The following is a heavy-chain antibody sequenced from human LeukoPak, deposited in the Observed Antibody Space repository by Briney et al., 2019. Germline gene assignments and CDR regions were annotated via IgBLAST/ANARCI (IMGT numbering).Heavy chain of an antibody. CDR1: GFTVSSNY. D-gene: IGHD5-18*01. CDR3: ARDRVDTVNDYYYGMDV. V-gene: IGHV3-53*01. CDR2: IYGGGST. J-gene: IGHJ6*02. Sequence: GGSLRLSCAASGFTVSSNYMSWVRQAPGKGLEWVSVIYGGGSTYYADSVKGRFTISRDNSKNTLYLQMNSLRAEDTAVYYCARDRVDTVNDYYYGMDVWGQGTTVTVSS.